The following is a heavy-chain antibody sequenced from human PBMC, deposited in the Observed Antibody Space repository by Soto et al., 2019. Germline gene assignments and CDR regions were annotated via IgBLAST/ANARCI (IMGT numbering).Heavy chain of an antibody. CDR1: GFTFDDYA. Sequence: PGGSLRLSCAASGFTFDDYAMHWVRQAPGKGLEWVSGISWNSGSIGYADSVKGRFTISRDNAKNSLYLQMNSLRAEDTAVYYCATSLDAWGQGTTVTVSS. CDR3: ATSLDA. V-gene: IGHV3-9*01. CDR2: ISWNSGSI. J-gene: IGHJ6*02.